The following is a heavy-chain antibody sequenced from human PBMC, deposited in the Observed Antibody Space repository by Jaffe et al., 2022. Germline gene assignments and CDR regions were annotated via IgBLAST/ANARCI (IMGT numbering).Heavy chain of an antibody. V-gene: IGHV3-48*03. D-gene: IGHD1-26*01. CDR1: GFTFSDYE. CDR2: ISSSATSI. CDR3: ARLGVSGSYYFDY. Sequence: EVQLVESGGDLVQPGGSLRLSCAASGFTFSDYEMNWVRQAPGKGLEWVSYISSSATSIYYPDSVRGRFTISRDNAKNSLYLQMNSLRAEDTAVYFCARLGVSGSYYFDYWGQGTQVTVSS. J-gene: IGHJ4*02.